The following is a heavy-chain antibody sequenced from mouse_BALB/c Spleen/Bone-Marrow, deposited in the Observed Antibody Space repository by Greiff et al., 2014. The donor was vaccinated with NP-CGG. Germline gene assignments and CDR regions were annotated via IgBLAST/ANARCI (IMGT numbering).Heavy chain of an antibody. CDR2: INPDSSTI. CDR3: ARLGYYGGFAY. D-gene: IGHD2-3*01. V-gene: IGHV4-1*02. J-gene: IGHJ3*01. CDR1: GFDFSRYW. Sequence: EVQLVESGGGLVQPGGSLKLSCAASGFDFSRYWMSWVRQAPGKGLEWIGEINPDSSTINYSPSLKDKFIISRDNAKNTLYLQMSKVRSEDTALYYCARLGYYGGFAYWGQGTLVTVSA.